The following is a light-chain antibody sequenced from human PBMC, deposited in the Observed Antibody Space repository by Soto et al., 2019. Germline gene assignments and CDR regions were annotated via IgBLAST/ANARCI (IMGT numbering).Light chain of an antibody. CDR3: QQYNDWPRGYT. Sequence: EIVMTQSPATLSVSPGERATLSCRASQSVSSNLAWYQQKPSQAPRLLFNGASTRATGIPVRFSASGSGTEFTLTISSLQSEDFAVYYCQQYNDWPRGYTFGQGTKLEIK. CDR2: GAS. J-gene: IGKJ2*01. CDR1: QSVSSN. V-gene: IGKV3-15*01.